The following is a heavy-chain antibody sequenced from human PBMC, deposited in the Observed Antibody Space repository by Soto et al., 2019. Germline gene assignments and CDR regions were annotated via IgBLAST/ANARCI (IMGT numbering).Heavy chain of an antibody. D-gene: IGHD3-22*01. CDR3: ASSDAPTYYDSSGSLLAYYYYYGMEV. Sequence: QVQLVQSGAEVKKPGSSVKVSCKASGGTFSSYAISWVRQAPGQGLEWMGGIIPIFGTANYAQKFQGRVTITADESTRTAYMELSRLRSEDTAVYYCASSDAPTYYDSSGSLLAYYYYYGMEVWGQGTTVTVSS. V-gene: IGHV1-69*01. CDR2: IIPIFGTA. J-gene: IGHJ6*02. CDR1: GGTFSSYA.